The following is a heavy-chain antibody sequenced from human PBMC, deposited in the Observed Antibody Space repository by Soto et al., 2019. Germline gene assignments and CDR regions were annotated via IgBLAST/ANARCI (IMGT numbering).Heavy chain of an antibody. V-gene: IGHV3-48*03. CDR3: ARVAQGDYYYYGMDV. D-gene: IGHD1-26*01. CDR2: ISSTGNTI. CDR1: GFTFSGYE. Sequence: PGGSLRLSCAASGFTFSGYEMNWVRQAPGKGLEWISYISSTGNTIYYADSVKGRFTISRDNAKNSLYLQMNSMRAENTAVYYCARVAQGDYYYYGMDVWGQGTTVTVS. J-gene: IGHJ6*02.